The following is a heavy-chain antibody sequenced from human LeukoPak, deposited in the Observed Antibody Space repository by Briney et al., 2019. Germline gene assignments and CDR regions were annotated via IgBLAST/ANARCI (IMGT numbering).Heavy chain of an antibody. CDR3: ARGRCSSTSCYSDY. V-gene: IGHV1-69*13. Sequence: SVKVSCEASGGTFSSYAISWVRQAPGQGLEWMGGIIPMFGTAKYAQKFQGRVTITADESTSTAYMELSSLRSEDTAVYYCARGRCSSTSCYSDYWGQGTLVTVSS. CDR2: IIPMFGTA. J-gene: IGHJ4*02. CDR1: GGTFSSYA. D-gene: IGHD2-2*01.